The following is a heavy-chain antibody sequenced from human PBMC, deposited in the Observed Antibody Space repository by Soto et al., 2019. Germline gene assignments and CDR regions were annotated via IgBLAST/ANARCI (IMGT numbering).Heavy chain of an antibody. Sequence: QVQLVESGGGVVQPGRSLRLSCAASGFTFSSYGMHWICQAPGNGLERVAVILCDGSNKYYPDSVKGRFTISRDNSTNTLYLQMNSLRAEDTAVYYCAKDMAAVAGPIDYWCQGTLVTVSS. CDR1: GFTFSSYG. V-gene: IGHV3-30*18. J-gene: IGHJ4*02. CDR2: ILCDGSNK. D-gene: IGHD6-19*01. CDR3: AKDMAAVAGPIDY.